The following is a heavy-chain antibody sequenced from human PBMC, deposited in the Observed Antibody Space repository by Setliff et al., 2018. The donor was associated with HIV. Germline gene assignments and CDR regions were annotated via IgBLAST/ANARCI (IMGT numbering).Heavy chain of an antibody. J-gene: IGHJ5*02. Sequence: PSETLSLTCTVSGGSISSFYWSWIRQPPGKGLEWTGYIYTSGSTNYNPSLKSRVAISVDTSKNQFSLKLASVTAADTAVYFCARRSDWFDPWGQGTLVTVS. CDR2: IYTSGST. CDR3: ARRSDWFDP. V-gene: IGHV4-4*09. CDR1: GGSISSFY.